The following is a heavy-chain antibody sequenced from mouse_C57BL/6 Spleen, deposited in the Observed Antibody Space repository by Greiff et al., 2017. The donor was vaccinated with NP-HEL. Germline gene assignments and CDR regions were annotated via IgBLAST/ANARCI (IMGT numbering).Heavy chain of an antibody. V-gene: IGHV1-50*01. CDR3: ARQPFAY. Sequence: QVQLQQPGAELVKPGASVKLSCKASGYTFTSYWMQWVKQRPGQGLEWIGEIDPSDSYTNYNQKFKGKATLTVDTSSSTAYMQLSSLTSEDSAVYYCARQPFAYWGQGTLVTVSA. CDR2: IDPSDSYT. CDR1: GYTFTSYW. J-gene: IGHJ3*01.